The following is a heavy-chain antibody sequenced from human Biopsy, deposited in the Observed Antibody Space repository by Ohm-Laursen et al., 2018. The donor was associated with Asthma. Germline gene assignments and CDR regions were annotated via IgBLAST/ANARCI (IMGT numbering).Heavy chain of an antibody. V-gene: IGHV4-39*02. CDR3: ARVTISGWSVITYYGMDV. Sequence: SDTLSLTCTVSGGSISTTNYHWAWIRQPPGKGLEWIGNIHFRGSDIYNPSVKSRATISVDTSKSQFSLRLRSVTAADTALYFCARVTISGWSVITYYGMDVWGLGTTVTVSS. D-gene: IGHD6-19*01. CDR2: IHFRGSD. CDR1: GGSISTTNYH. J-gene: IGHJ6*02.